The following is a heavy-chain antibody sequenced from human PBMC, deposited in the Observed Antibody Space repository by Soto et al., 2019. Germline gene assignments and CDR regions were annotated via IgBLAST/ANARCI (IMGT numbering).Heavy chain of an antibody. J-gene: IGHJ4*02. Sequence: PSETLSLTXAVSGDSMTRSVWWTWVRQPPGKGLEWIGEVFHTGNTNYNPSLKSRVTMSVDKSTNEFSLKVTSVTAADTAIYYCARKAWVRFDYWGQGALVTVSS. CDR1: GDSMTRSVW. D-gene: IGHD7-27*01. CDR3: ARKAWVRFDY. CDR2: VFHTGNT. V-gene: IGHV4-4*02.